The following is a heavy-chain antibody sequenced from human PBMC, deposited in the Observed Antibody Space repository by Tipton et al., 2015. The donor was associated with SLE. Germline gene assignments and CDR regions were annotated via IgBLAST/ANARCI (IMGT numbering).Heavy chain of an antibody. Sequence: TLSLTCTVSGGSISSGGYYWSWIRQHPGKGLEWIGYIYYSGSTNYNPSLKSRVTISVDTSKNQFSLKLSSVTAADTAVYYCARSYSSSWSYFDYWGQGTLVTVSS. J-gene: IGHJ4*02. CDR2: IYYSGST. CDR3: ARSYSSSWSYFDY. V-gene: IGHV4-61*08. CDR1: GGSISSGGYY. D-gene: IGHD6-13*01.